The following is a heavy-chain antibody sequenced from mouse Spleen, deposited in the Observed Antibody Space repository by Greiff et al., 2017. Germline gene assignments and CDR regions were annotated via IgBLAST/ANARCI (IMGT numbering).Heavy chain of an antibody. D-gene: IGHD2-3*01. CDR3: ARLYDGYSTGAMDY. Sequence: EVKLMESGGGLVKPGGSLKLSCAASGFTFSSYAMSWVRQTPEKRLEWVATISSGGSYTYYPDSVKGRFTISRDNAKNTLYLQMSSLRSEDTAMYYCARLYDGYSTGAMDYWGQGTSVTVSS. CDR2: ISSGGSYT. CDR1: GFTFSSYA. V-gene: IGHV5-9-1*01. J-gene: IGHJ4*01.